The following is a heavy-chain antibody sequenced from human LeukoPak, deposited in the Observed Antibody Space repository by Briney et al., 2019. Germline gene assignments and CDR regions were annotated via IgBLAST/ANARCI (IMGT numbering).Heavy chain of an antibody. CDR3: AREGSGYSH. CDR2: ISGYSANT. CDR1: GYTFTRYG. V-gene: IGHV1-18*01. D-gene: IGHD3-22*01. Sequence: ASVKVSCKASGYTFTRYGISLVRQAPGQGLEWMGWISGYSANTYYIQKYQGRVTMTTDTSASTAFMELRSLTSDDTAVYYCAREGSGYSHWGQGTLVTVSS. J-gene: IGHJ4*02.